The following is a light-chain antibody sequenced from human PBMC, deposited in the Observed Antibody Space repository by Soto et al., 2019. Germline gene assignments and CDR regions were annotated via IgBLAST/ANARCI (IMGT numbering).Light chain of an antibody. CDR1: RSNIGSNS. V-gene: IGLV1-44*01. J-gene: IGLJ3*02. CDR3: VTWDDSLNGWV. CDR2: TND. Sequence: QSVLTQPPSASGTPGQRVTISCSGSRSNIGSNSVTWYQQLPGTAPKLLIYTNDQRPSGVPDRFSGSKSGTSASLAISGLQSEDEADYYCVTWDDSLNGWVFGGGTKLTVL.